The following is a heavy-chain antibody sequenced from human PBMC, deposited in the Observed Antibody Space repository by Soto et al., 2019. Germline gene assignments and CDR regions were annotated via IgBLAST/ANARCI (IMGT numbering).Heavy chain of an antibody. CDR2: IKQDGSEK. J-gene: IGHJ6*03. Sequence: PGGSLRLSCAASGFTFSSYWMSWVRQAPGKGLEWVANIKQDGSEKYYVDSVKGRFTISRDNAKNSLYLQMNSLRAEDTAVYYCARGRRGQIRRHYYYYYYMDVWGKGTTVTVSS. D-gene: IGHD3-10*01. V-gene: IGHV3-7*01. CDR3: ARGRRGQIRRHYYYYYYMDV. CDR1: GFTFSSYW.